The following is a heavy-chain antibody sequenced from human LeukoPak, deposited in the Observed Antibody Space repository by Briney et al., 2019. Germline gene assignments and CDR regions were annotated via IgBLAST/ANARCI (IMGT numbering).Heavy chain of an antibody. J-gene: IGHJ4*02. D-gene: IGHD3-22*01. CDR3: ARVEGSSGSYSLDY. CDR2: ISAYNGNT. Sequence: ASVKVSCKASGYTFTSYGISWVRQAPGQGPEWMGWISAYNGNTNYAQKLQGRVTMTTDTSTSTAYMELRSLRSDDTAVYYCARVEGSSGSYSLDYWGQGTLVTVSS. V-gene: IGHV1-18*01. CDR1: GYTFTSYG.